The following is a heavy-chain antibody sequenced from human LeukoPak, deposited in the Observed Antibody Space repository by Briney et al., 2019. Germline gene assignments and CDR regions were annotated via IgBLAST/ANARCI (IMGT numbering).Heavy chain of an antibody. V-gene: IGHV4-34*01. CDR1: GGSFSGYY. J-gene: IGHJ6*03. Sequence: SETLSLTCAVYGGSFSGYYWSWIRQPPGKGLEWIGEINHSGSTNYNPSLKSRVTISVDTSKNQFSLKLSSVTAADTAVYYCARVTIFGEVIYYYYYMDVWGKGTTVTVSS. D-gene: IGHD3-3*01. CDR3: ARVTIFGEVIYYYYYMDV. CDR2: INHSGST.